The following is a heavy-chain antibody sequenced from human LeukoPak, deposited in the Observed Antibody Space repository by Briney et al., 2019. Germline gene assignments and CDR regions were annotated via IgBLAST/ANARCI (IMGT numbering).Heavy chain of an antibody. D-gene: IGHD1-26*01. Sequence: GALRLSCAASGFTFSSYSMNWVRQAPGKGLEWVSSISSSSSYIYYADSVKGRFTVSRDNAKNSLYLQMDSLRAEDTAVYYCARDPSGTYYPRVSGALDIWGQGTMVTVSS. CDR3: ARDPSGTYYPRVSGALDI. CDR2: ISSSSSYI. CDR1: GFTFSSYS. V-gene: IGHV3-21*01. J-gene: IGHJ3*02.